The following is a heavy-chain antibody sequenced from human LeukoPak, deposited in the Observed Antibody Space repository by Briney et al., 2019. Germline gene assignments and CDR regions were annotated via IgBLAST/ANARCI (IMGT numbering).Heavy chain of an antibody. Sequence: GGSLRLSCAASGFTFSSYWMHWVRQAPGKGLVWVSRINSDGSSTSYADSVKGRFSISRDNAKSILYLQMNSLRAEDTAVYYCARGPGSSGGAYVGDYWGHGTLVTVSS. D-gene: IGHD3-22*01. CDR2: INSDGSST. CDR3: ARGPGSSGGAYVGDY. CDR1: GFTFSSYW. V-gene: IGHV3-74*01. J-gene: IGHJ4*01.